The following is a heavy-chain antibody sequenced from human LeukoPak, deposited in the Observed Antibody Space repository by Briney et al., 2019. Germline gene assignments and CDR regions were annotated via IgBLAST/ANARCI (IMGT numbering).Heavy chain of an antibody. V-gene: IGHV4-34*01. Sequence: PSETLSLTCAAYGGSFSGYYWSWIRQPPGKGLEWIGEINHSGSTNYNPSLKSRVTISVDTSKNQFSLKLSSVTAADTAVYYCARGPGYSSGWFDYWGQGTLVTVSS. CDR2: INHSGST. CDR3: ARGPGYSSGWFDY. D-gene: IGHD6-19*01. CDR1: GGSFSGYY. J-gene: IGHJ4*02.